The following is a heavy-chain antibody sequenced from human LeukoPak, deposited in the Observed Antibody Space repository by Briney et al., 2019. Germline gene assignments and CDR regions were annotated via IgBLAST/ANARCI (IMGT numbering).Heavy chain of an antibody. J-gene: IGHJ6*02. Sequence: GGSLRLSCAASGFTFSSYWMSWVRQAPGKGLEWVANIKQDGSEKYYVDSVKGRFTISRDNAKNSLYLQMNSLRAEDTAVYYCARDLRRGYSYGYPYYYYGMDVWGQGTTVTVSS. CDR1: GFTFSSYW. V-gene: IGHV3-7*01. CDR3: ARDLRRGYSYGYPYYYYGMDV. D-gene: IGHD5-18*01. CDR2: IKQDGSEK.